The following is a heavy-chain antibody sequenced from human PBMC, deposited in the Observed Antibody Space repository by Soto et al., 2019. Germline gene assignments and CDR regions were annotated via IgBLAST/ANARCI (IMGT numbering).Heavy chain of an antibody. J-gene: IGHJ4*02. CDR3: ASDSGGAQTGLDY. Sequence: QVQLQESGPGLVKPSETLSLTCTVSGGSISSYYWSWIRQPPGKGLEWIGYIYYSGSTNYNPSLKSRVTITVDTSKNQFSLKLGSVTAADAAVYYCASDSGGAQTGLDYWGQGTLVTVSS. CDR1: GGSISSYY. D-gene: IGHD3-22*01. CDR2: IYYSGST. V-gene: IGHV4-59*08.